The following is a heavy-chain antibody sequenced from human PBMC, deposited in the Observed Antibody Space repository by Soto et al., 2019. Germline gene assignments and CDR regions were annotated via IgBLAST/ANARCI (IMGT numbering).Heavy chain of an antibody. D-gene: IGHD2-2*01. CDR2: IIPISGTA. Sequence: QVQLVQSGAEVKKPGSSVKVSCKASGGTFSSYAISWVRQAPGQGLEWMGGIIPISGTANYAQKSKGRVTITADESTSTAYMELSSLRSEDTAVYYCARSQGSSTSLEIYYYYYYGMDVWGQGTMVTVSS. CDR3: ARSQGSSTSLEIYYYYYYGMDV. CDR1: GGTFSSYA. J-gene: IGHJ6*02. V-gene: IGHV1-69*01.